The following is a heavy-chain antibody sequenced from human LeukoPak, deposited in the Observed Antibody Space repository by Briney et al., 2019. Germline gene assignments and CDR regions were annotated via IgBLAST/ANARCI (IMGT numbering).Heavy chain of an antibody. CDR2: IYHSGTT. J-gene: IGHJ5*02. V-gene: IGHV4-39*01. CDR1: GGSIISSSYN. D-gene: IGHD2-8*02. CDR3: ARHPTGFPNWFDA. Sequence: SETLSLTCTVSGGSIISSSYNWGWSRQPPGKGLEWIGTIYHSGTTYYNPSFESRVAISVDASQNQFSLEVTSVTAADTAVYYCARHPTGFPNWFDAWGQGNLVSVSS.